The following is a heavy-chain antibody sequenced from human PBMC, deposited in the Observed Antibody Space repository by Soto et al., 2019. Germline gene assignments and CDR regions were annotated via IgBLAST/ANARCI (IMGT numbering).Heavy chain of an antibody. V-gene: IGHV4-38-2*01. CDR3: AKGERLKIVALFDY. CDR1: SFSISSGYY. CDR2: IYHSGTT. D-gene: IGHD3-10*01. J-gene: IGHJ4*02. Sequence: SETLSLTCAVSSFSISSGYYWGWVRQPPGKGLEWIGSIYHSGTTNYSPSLKSRVTISIDTSKNQFSLTLRSVTAADAAVYYCAKGERLKIVALFDYWGQGTLVTVSS.